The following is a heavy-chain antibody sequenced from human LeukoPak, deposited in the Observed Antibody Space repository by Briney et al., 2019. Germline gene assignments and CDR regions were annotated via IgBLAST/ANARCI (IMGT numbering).Heavy chain of an antibody. D-gene: IGHD5-24*01. CDR2: IIPIFGTA. J-gene: IGHJ4*02. CDR3: ARTIPSGGGGYSFFDY. CDR1: GGTFSSYA. Sequence: SVKVSCKASGGTFSSYAISWVRQAPGQGLEWMGGIIPIFGTANYAQKFQGRVTITADESTSTAYMELSSLRSEDTAVYYCARTIPSGGGGYSFFDYWGQGTLVTVSS. V-gene: IGHV1-69*13.